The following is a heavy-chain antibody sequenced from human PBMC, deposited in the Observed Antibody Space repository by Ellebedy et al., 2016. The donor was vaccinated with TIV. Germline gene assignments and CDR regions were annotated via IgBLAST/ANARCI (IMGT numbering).Heavy chain of an antibody. J-gene: IGHJ4*02. CDR3: ARKKHYNYGMDN. D-gene: IGHD1-20*01. CDR1: GYIFTRNA. Sequence: AASVKVSCKASGYIFTRNARHWVRQAPGQSLEWRGWSNAGNGNTKYSQKFQGRVTITRDTFASTAYMEVSSLRSEDTAVYYCARKKHYNYGMDNWGQGTLVTVSS. CDR2: SNAGNGNT. V-gene: IGHV1-3*01.